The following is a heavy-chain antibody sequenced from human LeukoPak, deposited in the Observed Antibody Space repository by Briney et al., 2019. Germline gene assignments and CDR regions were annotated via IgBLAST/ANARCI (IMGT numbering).Heavy chain of an antibody. J-gene: IGHJ4*02. CDR2: ISTGGNYI. Sequence: GGSLRLSCAASGFTFSDYYMSWIRQAPGKGLEWVSYISTGGNYIKDADSVKGRFTITRDNAKNSLYLQMNSLRAEDTAVYYCARYGSIVAAGTFDYWGQGTLVTVSS. D-gene: IGHD6-13*01. CDR3: ARYGSIVAAGTFDY. V-gene: IGHV3-11*06. CDR1: GFTFSDYY.